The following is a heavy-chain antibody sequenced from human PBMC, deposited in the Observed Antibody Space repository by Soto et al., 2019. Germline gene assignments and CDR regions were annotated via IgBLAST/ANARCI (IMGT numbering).Heavy chain of an antibody. V-gene: IGHV4-30-4*01. CDR3: ARVDSSGYQPFDY. CDR2: IYYSGST. D-gene: IGHD3-22*01. J-gene: IGHJ4*02. CDR1: GGSISSGDYY. Sequence: QVQLQESGPGLVKPSQTLSLTCTVSGGSISSGDYYWSWIRQPPGKGLEWIGYIYYSGSTYYNPSLQSRVTISVDTSKNQFSLKLSSVTAAYTAVYYCARVDSSGYQPFDYWGQGTLVTVSS.